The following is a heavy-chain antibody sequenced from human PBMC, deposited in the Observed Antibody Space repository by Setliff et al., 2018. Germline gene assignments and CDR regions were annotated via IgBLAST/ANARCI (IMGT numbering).Heavy chain of an antibody. V-gene: IGHV1-3*01. CDR3: ARDLLRYSGKADAFDI. Sequence: ASVKVSCKASGYTFTSYAMHWVRQAPGQRLEWMGWINAGNGNTKYSQKFQGRVTITRDTSASTAYMELSSLRSEDTAVYYCARDLLRYSGKADAFDIWGQGTMVTVSS. D-gene: IGHD1-26*01. CDR2: INAGNGNT. CDR1: GYTFTSYA. J-gene: IGHJ3*02.